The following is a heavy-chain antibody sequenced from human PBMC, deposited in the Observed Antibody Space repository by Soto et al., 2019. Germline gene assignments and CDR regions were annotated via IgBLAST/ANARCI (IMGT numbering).Heavy chain of an antibody. CDR2: INPNSGGT. Sequence: ASVKVSCKSFGYTFIAYYLHWVRQAPGQGLEWMGWINPNSGGTNYAQKFQGRVTMTRDTSISTAYMELSRLTSDDTAVYYCADPLRTGTPAGYWGQGTLVTDSS. V-gene: IGHV1-2*02. J-gene: IGHJ4*02. CDR3: ADPLRTGTPAGY. D-gene: IGHD6-19*01. CDR1: GYTFIAYY.